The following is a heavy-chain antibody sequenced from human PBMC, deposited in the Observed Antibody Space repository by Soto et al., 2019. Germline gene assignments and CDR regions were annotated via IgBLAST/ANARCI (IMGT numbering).Heavy chain of an antibody. Sequence: PGGSLRLSCAASGFTVSSNYMSWVRQAPGKGLEWVSVIYSGGSTYYADSVKGRFTISRDNSKNTLYLQMNSLRAEDTAVYYCARDSSDFWSGYYLFDPWGQGTLVTVSS. D-gene: IGHD3-3*01. V-gene: IGHV3-66*01. CDR2: IYSGGST. CDR3: ARDSSDFWSGYYLFDP. CDR1: GFTVSSNY. J-gene: IGHJ5*02.